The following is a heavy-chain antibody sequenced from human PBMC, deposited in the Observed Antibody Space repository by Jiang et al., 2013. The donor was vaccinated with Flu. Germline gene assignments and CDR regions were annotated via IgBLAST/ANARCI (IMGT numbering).Heavy chain of an antibody. V-gene: IGHV2-5*02. CDR3: ARTPNYYDSSGSQGGAFDI. Sequence: KPTQTLTLTCTFSGFSLSTSGVGVGWIRQPPGKALEWLALIYWDDDKRYSPSLKSRLTITKDTSKNQVVLTMTNMDPVDTATYYCARTPNYYDSSGSQGGAFDIWGQGTMVTVSS. CDR1: GFSLSTSGVG. J-gene: IGHJ3*02. D-gene: IGHD3-22*01. CDR2: IYWDDDK.